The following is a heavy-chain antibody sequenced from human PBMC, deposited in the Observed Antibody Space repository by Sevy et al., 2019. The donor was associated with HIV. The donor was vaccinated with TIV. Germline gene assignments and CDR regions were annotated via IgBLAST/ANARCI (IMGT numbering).Heavy chain of an antibody. Sequence: SETLSLTCTVSGGSISGYYWSWIRQPPGKGLEWIGYISHSGSTDYNPPLNSRVTISVDTSKNQFSLKLNSVTAADTAVYYCARASWFGELGNYLDYWGQGTLVTVSS. CDR2: ISHSGST. V-gene: IGHV4-59*13. CDR1: GGSISGYY. J-gene: IGHJ4*02. D-gene: IGHD3-10*01. CDR3: ARASWFGELGNYLDY.